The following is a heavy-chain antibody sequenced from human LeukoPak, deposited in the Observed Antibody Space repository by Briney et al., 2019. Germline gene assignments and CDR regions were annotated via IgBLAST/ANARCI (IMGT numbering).Heavy chain of an antibody. Sequence: SETLSLTCTVSGGSISSGDYYWSWIRQPPGKGLEWIGYIYYSGSTYYNPSLKSRVTISVDTSKNQFSLKLSSVIAADTAVYYCARDQGSGYADYWGQGTLVTVSS. J-gene: IGHJ4*02. CDR3: ARDQGSGYADY. V-gene: IGHV4-30-4*01. D-gene: IGHD5-18*01. CDR1: GGSISSGDYY. CDR2: IYYSGST.